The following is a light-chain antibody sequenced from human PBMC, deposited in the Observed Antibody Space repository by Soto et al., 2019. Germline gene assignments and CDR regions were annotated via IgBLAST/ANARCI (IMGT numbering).Light chain of an antibody. Sequence: QSVLTQPASVSGSPGQSITISCTGTSSDVGSYNLVSWYQQHPGKAPKLMIYEGNKRPSGVSNRFSGSKSGNTASLTISGLQAEDEADYYCSSFSDSTTLLFGGGTKATVL. CDR2: EGN. V-gene: IGLV2-23*01. CDR1: SSDVGSYNL. J-gene: IGLJ2*01. CDR3: SSFSDSTTLL.